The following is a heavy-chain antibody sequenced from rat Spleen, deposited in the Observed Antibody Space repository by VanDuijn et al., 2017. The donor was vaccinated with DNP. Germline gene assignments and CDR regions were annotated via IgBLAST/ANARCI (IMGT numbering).Heavy chain of an antibody. J-gene: IGHJ4*01. D-gene: IGHD1-6*01. CDR1: GFSFANFP. V-gene: IGHV2S12*01. Sequence: QVQLRESGPGLVQPSQILSLTCTVSGFSFANFPVHWVRQPPGKGLEWIAAISSAGNTFYNSDFKSRLSFSRDTSKNQVLLQMDSPQTEDTAIYCCTTGGISFDPFIYWGQGTSVTVSS. CDR3: TTGGISFDPFIY. CDR2: ISSAGNT.